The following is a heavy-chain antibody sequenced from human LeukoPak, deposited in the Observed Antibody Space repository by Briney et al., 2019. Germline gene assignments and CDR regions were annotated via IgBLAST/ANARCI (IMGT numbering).Heavy chain of an antibody. CDR2: MNPNSGNT. D-gene: IGHD3-10*01. V-gene: IGHV1-8*03. J-gene: IGHJ5*02. CDR3: ARGYYGSGSHNWFDP. CDR1: GGTFSSYD. Sequence: ASVKVSCKASGGTFSSYDINWVRQATGQGLEWMGWMNPNSGNTGYAQKFQGRVTITRNTSISTAYMVLSSLRSEDTAVYYCARGYYGSGSHNWFDPWGQGTLVTVSS.